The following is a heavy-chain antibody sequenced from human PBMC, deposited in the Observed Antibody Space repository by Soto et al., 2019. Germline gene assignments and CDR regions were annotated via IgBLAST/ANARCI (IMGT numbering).Heavy chain of an antibody. D-gene: IGHD4-17*01. Sequence: GESLKISCKASGYNFTSYWINWMRQMPGKGLEWVGRIDPRDSYSNYSPSFQDHVTISTDKSISTAYLQWSSLRASDTAMYYCARVYGDYRYTMDVWGQGTTVTVSS. CDR1: GYNFTSYW. V-gene: IGHV5-10-1*01. CDR2: IDPRDSYS. J-gene: IGHJ6*02. CDR3: ARVYGDYRYTMDV.